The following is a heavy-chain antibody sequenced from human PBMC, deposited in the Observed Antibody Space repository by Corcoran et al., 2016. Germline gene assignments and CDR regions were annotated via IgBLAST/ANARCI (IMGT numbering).Heavy chain of an antibody. CDR1: GYTFTSYY. J-gene: IGHJ3*02. Sequence: QVQLVQSGAEVKKPGASVKVSCKASGYTFTSYYMHWVRQAPGQGLEWMGIINPSGGSTSYAQKFQGRVTMTRDTSTNTVYMELSSLRSEDTAVYYCARSRERWPHEIWGQGTMVTVSS. V-gene: IGHV1-46*01. CDR3: ARSRERWPHEI. CDR2: INPSGGST.